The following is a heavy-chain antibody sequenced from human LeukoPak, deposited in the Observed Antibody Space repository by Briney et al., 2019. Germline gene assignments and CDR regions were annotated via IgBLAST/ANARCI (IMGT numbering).Heavy chain of an antibody. CDR3: ARLPANYYSSGYYSSPPYYFDY. V-gene: IGHV4-59*02. CDR2: LYYSGGT. Sequence: PSDTLSLTCTVSGVSVSNRYWSWIRQPPGKGLEWIGWLYYSGGTYFNPSLGSRVTISSDTSRNHLSLNLRSLTAADTAVYYCARLPANYYSSGYYSSPPYYFDYWGQGTLVTVSS. CDR1: GVSVSNRY. D-gene: IGHD3-22*01. J-gene: IGHJ4*02.